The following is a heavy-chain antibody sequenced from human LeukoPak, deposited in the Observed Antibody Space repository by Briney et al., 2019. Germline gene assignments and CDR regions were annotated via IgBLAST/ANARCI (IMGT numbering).Heavy chain of an antibody. CDR1: GYTFTGYY. CDR3: ARGRDTAMVDAFDI. D-gene: IGHD5-18*01. CDR2: INPNSGGT. J-gene: IGHJ3*02. Sequence: ASVKVSCKASGYTFTGYYMHWVRQAPGQGLEWMGWINPNSGGTNYAQKFQGRVTITADKSTSTAYMELSSLRSEDTAVYYCARGRDTAMVDAFDIWGQGTMVTVSS. V-gene: IGHV1-2*02.